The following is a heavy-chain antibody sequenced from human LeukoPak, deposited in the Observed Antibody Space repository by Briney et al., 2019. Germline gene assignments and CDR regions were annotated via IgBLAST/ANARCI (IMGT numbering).Heavy chain of an antibody. D-gene: IGHD3-9*01. CDR1: GYSFSTYA. J-gene: IGHJ4*02. Sequence: ASVKVSCKASGYSFSTYAIQWVRQAPGQGLEWMGWINAGNGNTKYSQKFQGRVTISRDTSASTVYMELSSLRSEDTAVYYCAREHDTLTGMSFDYWGQGTLVTVSS. CDR3: AREHDTLTGMSFDY. V-gene: IGHV1-3*01. CDR2: INAGNGNT.